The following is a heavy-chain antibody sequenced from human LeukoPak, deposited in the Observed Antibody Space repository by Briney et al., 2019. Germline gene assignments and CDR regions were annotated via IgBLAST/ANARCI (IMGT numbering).Heavy chain of an antibody. CDR1: GFTFSNYA. J-gene: IGHJ4*02. CDR3: ATGGGGRDYYDSSGYYLLISRYYFDY. V-gene: IGHV3-23*01. CDR2: ISVSGGST. Sequence: GGSLRLSCAASGFTFSNYAMSWVRQAPGKGLEWVSDISVSGGSTYYADSVKGRFTISRDNSKNTLYLQMNSLRAEDTAVYYCATGGGGRDYYDSSGYYLLISRYYFDYWGQGTLVTVSS. D-gene: IGHD3-22*01.